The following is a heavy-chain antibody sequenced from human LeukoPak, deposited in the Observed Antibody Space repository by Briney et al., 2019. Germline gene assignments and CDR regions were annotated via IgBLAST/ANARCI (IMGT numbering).Heavy chain of an antibody. D-gene: IGHD2-2*01. CDR1: GFTVSSNY. J-gene: IGHJ6*02. V-gene: IGHV3-66*01. CDR3: ARDAVPATAMGYYYYYYGMDV. Sequence: PGGSLRLSCAASGFTVSSNYMSWVRQAPGKGLEWVSVIYSGGSTYYADSVKGRFTISRDNSKNTLYLQMNSLRAEDTAVYYCARDAVPATAMGYYYYYYGMDVWGQGTTVTVSS. CDR2: IYSGGST.